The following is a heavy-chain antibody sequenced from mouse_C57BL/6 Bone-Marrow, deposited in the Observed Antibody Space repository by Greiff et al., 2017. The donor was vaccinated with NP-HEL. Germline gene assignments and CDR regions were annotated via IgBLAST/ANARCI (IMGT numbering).Heavy chain of an antibody. D-gene: IGHD1-1*01. CDR3: ARPNYYGSSSAWFAY. CDR1: GYTFTDYY. CDR2: IGPGSGST. Sequence: VQLQQSGAELVKPGASVKISCKASGYTFTDYYINWVKQRPGQGLEWIGKIGPGSGSTYYNEKFKGKATLTADKSSSTAYMQLSSLTSEDSAVYFCARPNYYGSSSAWFAYWGQGTLVTVSA. J-gene: IGHJ3*01. V-gene: IGHV1-77*01.